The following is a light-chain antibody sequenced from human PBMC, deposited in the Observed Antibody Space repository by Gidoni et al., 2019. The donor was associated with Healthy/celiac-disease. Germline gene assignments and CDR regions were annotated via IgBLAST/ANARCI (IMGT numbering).Light chain of an antibody. CDR2: DVS. CDR3: SSYTRSSTL. J-gene: IGLJ2*01. Sequence: QSALTQPASVSGSPGQSITISCTGTSREVGCYNYVSWYQQHQGKAPKLMIYDVSNRPSGVSNRFSGSKSGNTASLTISGLQAEDEADYYCSSYTRSSTLFGGGTKLTVL. V-gene: IGLV2-14*03. CDR1: SREVGCYNY.